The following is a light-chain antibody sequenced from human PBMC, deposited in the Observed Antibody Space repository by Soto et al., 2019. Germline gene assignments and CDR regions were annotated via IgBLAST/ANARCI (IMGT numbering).Light chain of an antibody. CDR2: DAS. CDR3: QQYGSSVWT. Sequence: EIVLTQSPSTLSLSPGERATLSCRASLSITNNYLAWYQQKPGQAPRLLLYDASNRATGIPDRFSGSGSGTDFSLTISSLEPEDFAVYYCQQYGSSVWTFGQGTKVEIK. CDR1: LSITNNY. J-gene: IGKJ1*01. V-gene: IGKV3-20*01.